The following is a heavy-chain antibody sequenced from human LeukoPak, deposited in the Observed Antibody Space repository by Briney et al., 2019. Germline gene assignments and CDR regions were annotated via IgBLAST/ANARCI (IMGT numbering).Heavy chain of an antibody. CDR3: ARTQLNSYYYYMDV. J-gene: IGHJ6*03. CDR1: GFTFGTYS. CDR2: VSSSSSYI. D-gene: IGHD2-2*01. Sequence: PGGSLRLSCAASGFTFGTYSMNWVRQAPGEGVEWVASVSSSSSYIYYADSLKGRFTISRDNAKNSLYLQMNSLRAEDTAVYYCARTQLNSYYYYMDVWGKGTTVTVSS. V-gene: IGHV3-21*01.